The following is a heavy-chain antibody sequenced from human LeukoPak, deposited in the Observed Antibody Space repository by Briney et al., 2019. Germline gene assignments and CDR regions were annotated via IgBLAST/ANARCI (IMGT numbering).Heavy chain of an antibody. CDR3: VRVVHITANYPFDY. Sequence: GGSLRLSCAASGFTFSDHYMDWVRPAPGKGLEWVGRTRNKANSYTTEYAASVKGRFTISRDDSQNSLYLQMNSLKSEDTAVYYCVRVVHITANYPFDYWGQGTSVTVSS. CDR1: GFTFSDHY. D-gene: IGHD2-21*01. V-gene: IGHV3-72*01. CDR2: TRNKANSYTT. J-gene: IGHJ4*02.